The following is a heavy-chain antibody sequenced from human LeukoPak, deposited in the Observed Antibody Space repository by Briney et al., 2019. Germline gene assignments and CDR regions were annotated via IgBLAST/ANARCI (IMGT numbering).Heavy chain of an antibody. V-gene: IGHV3-30*18. CDR1: GFTFSSYG. J-gene: IGHJ4*02. Sequence: GGSLRLSCAASGFTFSSYGMHWVRQAPGKGLEWVAVISYDGSNKYYAGSVKGRFTISRDNSKNTLYLQMNSLRAEDTAVYYCAKDWYYYGSGTFDYWGQGTLVTVSS. CDR2: ISYDGSNK. CDR3: AKDWYYYGSGTFDY. D-gene: IGHD3-10*01.